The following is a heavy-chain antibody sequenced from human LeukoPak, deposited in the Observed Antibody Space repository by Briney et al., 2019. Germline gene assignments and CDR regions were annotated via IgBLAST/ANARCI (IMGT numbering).Heavy chain of an antibody. CDR1: GFSVSNTY. CDR2: IYSGDSGVST. V-gene: IGHV3-53*01. J-gene: IGHJ6*02. Sequence: GGSLRLSCAASGFSVSNTYMSWVRQAPGKGLEWVSVIYSGDSGVSTYYADSVKGRFTISRDNSKNTLYLQMNSLRAEDTAVYYCARDTGSGWFNYYYGMDVWGQGTTVTVSS. D-gene: IGHD6-19*01. CDR3: ARDTGSGWFNYYYGMDV.